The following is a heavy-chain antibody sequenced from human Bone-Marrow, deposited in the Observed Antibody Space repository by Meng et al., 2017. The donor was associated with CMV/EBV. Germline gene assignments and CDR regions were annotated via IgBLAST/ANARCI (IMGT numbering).Heavy chain of an antibody. J-gene: IGHJ4*02. CDR3: AKKGDGSGWFPHY. CDR2: IWYDGSSE. CDR1: GFTFDTYG. Sequence: LSLTCAASGFTFDTYGMLWVRQAPGKGLECVAIIWYDGSSEKYADSVKGRFTISRDNSKNTLYLQMNSLRAEDTAVYYCAKKGDGSGWFPHYWGPGTLVTVSS. D-gene: IGHD6-19*01. V-gene: IGHV3-33*06.